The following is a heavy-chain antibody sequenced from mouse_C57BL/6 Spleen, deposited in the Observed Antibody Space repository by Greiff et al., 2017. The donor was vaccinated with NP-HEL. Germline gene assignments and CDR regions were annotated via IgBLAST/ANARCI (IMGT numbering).Heavy chain of an antibody. Sequence: QVQLQQPGAELVKPGASVKMSCKASGYTFTSYWITWVKQRPGQGLEWIGDIYPGSGSTNYNEKFKSKATLTVDTSSSTAYMQLSSLTSEDSAVYYCALDYYGSSYRAMDYWGQGTSVTVSS. CDR3: ALDYYGSSYRAMDY. CDR2: IYPGSGST. J-gene: IGHJ4*01. V-gene: IGHV1-55*01. CDR1: GYTFTSYW. D-gene: IGHD1-1*01.